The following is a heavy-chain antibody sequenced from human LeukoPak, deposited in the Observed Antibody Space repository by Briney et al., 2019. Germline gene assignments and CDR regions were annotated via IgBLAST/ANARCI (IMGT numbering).Heavy chain of an antibody. V-gene: IGHV4-4*07. CDR3: ARGYCSGGSCSIFAY. D-gene: IGHD2-15*01. CDR2: IYTSGST. J-gene: IGHJ4*02. Sequence: PADTLSLTCTVSGGSISGYYWSWIRQPAGKGLEWIGRIYTSGSTNDNPSLNSRVTMSVDTSKNQFSLKLTSVTAADTAAYYCARGYCSGGSCSIFAYWGQGSLVTVSS. CDR1: GGSISGYY.